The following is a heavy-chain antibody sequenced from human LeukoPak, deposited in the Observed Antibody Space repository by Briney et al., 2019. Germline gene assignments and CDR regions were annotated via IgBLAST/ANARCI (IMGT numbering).Heavy chain of an antibody. D-gene: IGHD3-10*01. CDR1: GYSFSSYW. V-gene: IGHV5-51*01. Sequence: GESLKISCKGSGYSFSSYWIVWVRQTPGKGLEWMGIIRPGDSDTRYSPSFQGQVTISADKSIDTAYLQWSSLKASDTAMYYCARPYLPRGYYYGSGSYYNGLFDYWGQGTLVTVSS. CDR2: IRPGDSDT. J-gene: IGHJ4*02. CDR3: ARPYLPRGYYYGSGSYYNGLFDY.